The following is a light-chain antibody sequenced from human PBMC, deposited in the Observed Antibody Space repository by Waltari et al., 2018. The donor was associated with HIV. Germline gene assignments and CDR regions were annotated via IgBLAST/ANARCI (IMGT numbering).Light chain of an antibody. Sequence: EIVLTQSPATLSLSPGERAIRSCRASQNVNPFLAWYQQKPGHAPRRVIFDASKRATGIPARFSGRGSGTDSNLTISSLDAEDSAFYFCQQRSNWPALSFGGGTKVEIK. CDR3: QQRSNWPALS. CDR1: QNVNPF. V-gene: IGKV3-11*01. J-gene: IGKJ4*01. CDR2: DAS.